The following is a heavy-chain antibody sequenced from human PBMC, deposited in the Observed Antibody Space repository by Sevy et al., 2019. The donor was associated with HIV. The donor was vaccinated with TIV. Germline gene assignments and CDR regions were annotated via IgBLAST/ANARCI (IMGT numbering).Heavy chain of an antibody. Sequence: GGSLRLSCAVSGFTFRNFWMSWVRQAPGKGLEWVANIRPEGSEKYYLDSVRGRFTISRDNVKNSLFLQLNSLRADDTAIYYCAKSYFGSGTSYGMDLWGRGTTVTVSS. CDR2: IRPEGSEK. CDR1: GFTFRNFW. CDR3: AKSYFGSGTSYGMDL. J-gene: IGHJ6*02. D-gene: IGHD3-10*01. V-gene: IGHV3-7*01.